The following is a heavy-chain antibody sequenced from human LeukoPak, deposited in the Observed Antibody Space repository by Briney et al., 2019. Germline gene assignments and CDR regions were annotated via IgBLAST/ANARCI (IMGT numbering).Heavy chain of an antibody. Sequence: SQTLSLTCTVSGGSISSGGYYWSWIRQHPGKGLEWIGYIYYSGSTYYNPSLKSRVTISVDTSKNQFSLKLSSVTAADTAVYYCTSTMVRGAQHDYWGQGTLVTVSS. J-gene: IGHJ4*02. V-gene: IGHV4-31*03. CDR2: IYYSGST. CDR1: GGSISSGGYY. CDR3: TSTMVRGAQHDY. D-gene: IGHD3-10*01.